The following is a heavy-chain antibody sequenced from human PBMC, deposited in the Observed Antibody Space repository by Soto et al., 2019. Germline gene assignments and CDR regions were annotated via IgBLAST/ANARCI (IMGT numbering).Heavy chain of an antibody. D-gene: IGHD3-3*01. J-gene: IGHJ3*02. V-gene: IGHV4-59*02. Sequence: PSETLSLTCTVSGGSVSSYYWSWIRQPPGKGLEWIGYIYYSGSTNYNPSLKSRVTISVDTSKNQFSLKLSSVTAADTAVYYCARTVTVFDAFDIWGQGTMVTVSS. CDR2: IYYSGST. CDR1: GGSVSSYY. CDR3: ARTVTVFDAFDI.